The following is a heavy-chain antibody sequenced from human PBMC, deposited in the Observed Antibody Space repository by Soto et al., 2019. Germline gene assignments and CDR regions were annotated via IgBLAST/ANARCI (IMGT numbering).Heavy chain of an antibody. CDR2: LDGAGGST. CDR3: AAPRDEYGSGVSWFTYGMDI. Sequence: GGSLRLSCLASGFTFSDFAMSWVRHVPGRGLEWAASLDGAGGSTYYAESVRGRFSISRDNSQNTLFLQMKRLTVDDTAIYYCAAPRDEYGSGVSWFTYGMDIWGPGTTVTVSS. V-gene: IGHV3-23*01. CDR1: GFTFSDFA. D-gene: IGHD3-10*01. J-gene: IGHJ6*02.